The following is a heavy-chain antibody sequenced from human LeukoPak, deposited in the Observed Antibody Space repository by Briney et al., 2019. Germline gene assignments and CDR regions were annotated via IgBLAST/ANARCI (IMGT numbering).Heavy chain of an antibody. Sequence: GGSLRLSCAASGFTFDDYGMSWVRQAPGKGLEWVAVISYDGSNKYYADSVKGRFTISRDNSKNTLYLQMNSLRAEDTAVYYCARRGSYYMDVWGKGTTVTASS. D-gene: IGHD3-16*01. CDR2: ISYDGSNK. CDR1: GFTFDDYG. J-gene: IGHJ6*03. CDR3: ARRGSYYMDV. V-gene: IGHV3-30*03.